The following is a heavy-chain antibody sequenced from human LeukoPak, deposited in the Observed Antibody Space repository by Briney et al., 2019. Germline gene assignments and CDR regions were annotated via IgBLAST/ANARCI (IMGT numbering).Heavy chain of an antibody. D-gene: IGHD5-12*01. CDR3: ARRVATIGTYDY. J-gene: IGHJ4*02. Sequence: PSETLSLTCAVYGGSFSGYYWSWIRQPPGKGLEWIGEINHSGSTNYNPSLKSRVTISLDTSKNQFSLKLSSVTAADTAVYYCARRVATIGTYDYWGQGTLVTVSS. CDR1: GGSFSGYY. V-gene: IGHV4-34*01. CDR2: INHSGST.